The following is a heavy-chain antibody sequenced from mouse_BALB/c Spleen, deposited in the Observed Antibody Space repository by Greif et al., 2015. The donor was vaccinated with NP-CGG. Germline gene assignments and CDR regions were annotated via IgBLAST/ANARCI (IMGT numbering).Heavy chain of an antibody. CDR1: GYTFSSYW. J-gene: IGHJ4*01. V-gene: IGHV1-9*01. Sequence: QVQLQQSGAELMKPGASVKISCKATGYTFSSYWIEWVKQRPGHGLEWIGEILPGSGSTNYNEKFKGKATFTADTSSNTAYMQLSSLTSEDSAVYYCARSIYDGYLYAMDYWGQGTSVTVSS. CDR3: ARSIYDGYLYAMDY. CDR2: ILPGSGST. D-gene: IGHD2-3*01.